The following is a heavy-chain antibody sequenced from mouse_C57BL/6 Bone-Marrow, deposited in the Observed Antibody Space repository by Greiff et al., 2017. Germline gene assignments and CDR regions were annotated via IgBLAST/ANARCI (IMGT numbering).Heavy chain of an antibody. CDR2: ILPGSGST. CDR1: GYTFTGYW. CDR3: ARFYDYVPCAY. D-gene: IGHD2-4*01. V-gene: IGHV1-9*01. J-gene: IGHJ3*01. Sequence: QVQLQQSGAELMKPGASVKLSCKATGYTFTGYWIEWVKQRPGHGLEWIGEILPGSGSTYYNEKFKGKATFTADKSSNTTYMQLSILTTEDSAIYYCARFYDYVPCAYWGKGTLVTVSA.